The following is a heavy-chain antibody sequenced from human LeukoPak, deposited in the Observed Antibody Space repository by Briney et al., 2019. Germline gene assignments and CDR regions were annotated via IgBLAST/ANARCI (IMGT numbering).Heavy chain of an antibody. V-gene: IGHV1-69*05. J-gene: IGHJ4*02. CDR3: ASSAWGYYDSSGPNDDY. CDR1: GGTFSSYA. Sequence: SVKVSCEASGGTFSSYAISWVRQAPGQGLEWMGRIIPILGTANYAQKFQGRVTITTDESTSTAYMELSSLRSEDTAVYYCASSAWGYYDSSGPNDDYWGQGTLVTVSS. D-gene: IGHD3-22*01. CDR2: IIPILGTA.